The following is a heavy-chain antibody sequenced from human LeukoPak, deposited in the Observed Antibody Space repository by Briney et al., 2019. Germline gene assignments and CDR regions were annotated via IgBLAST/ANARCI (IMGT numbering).Heavy chain of an antibody. J-gene: IGHJ5*02. V-gene: IGHV3-21*01. D-gene: IGHD6-13*01. CDR1: GFTFSSYS. CDR2: ISSSSSYI. CDR3: ARASSWYTPSRFDP. Sequence: KPGGSLRLSCAASGFTFSSYSMNWVRQAPGKGLEWVSSISSSSSYIYYADSVKGRFTISRDNAKNSLYLQMNSLRAEDTAVYYCARASSWYTPSRFDPWGQGTLVTVSS.